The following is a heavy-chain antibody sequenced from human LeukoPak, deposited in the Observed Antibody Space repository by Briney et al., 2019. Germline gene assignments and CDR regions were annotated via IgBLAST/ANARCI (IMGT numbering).Heavy chain of an antibody. CDR3: ARTPGGLYSSIDY. CDR2: ISSSSSYI. CDR1: GFTFSSYS. J-gene: IGHJ4*02. D-gene: IGHD5-18*01. V-gene: IGHV3-21*01. Sequence: GGSLRLSCAASGFTFSSYSMNWVRQAPVKGLEWISSISSSSSYIYYADSVKGRFTISRDNAKNSLYLQMNSLRAEDTAVYYCARTPGGLYSSIDYWGQGTLVTVSS.